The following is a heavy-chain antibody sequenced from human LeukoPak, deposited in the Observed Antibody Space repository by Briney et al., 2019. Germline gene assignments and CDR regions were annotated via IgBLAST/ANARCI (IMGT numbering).Heavy chain of an antibody. D-gene: IGHD3-22*01. CDR1: GYTFSSYG. CDR2: ISAYNGNT. J-gene: IGHJ5*02. CDR3: ARAAYYYDSSPNWFDP. V-gene: IGHV1-18*01. Sequence: ASVNVSCKASGYTFSSYGISWVRQAPGQGLEWMGWISAYNGNTNYAQKLQGRVTMTTDTSTSTAYMELRSLRSDDTAVYYCARAAYYYDSSPNWFDPWGQGTLVTVSS.